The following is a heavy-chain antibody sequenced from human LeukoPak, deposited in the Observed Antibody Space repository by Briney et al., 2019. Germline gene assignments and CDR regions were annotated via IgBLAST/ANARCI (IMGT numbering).Heavy chain of an antibody. Sequence: PSETLSLTCTVSGGPIHTYYWNRIRQPPGKGLEWIAYISYSGNSNYNPSLKSRVSISVDTSKNQFSLKLSSVTAADTAVYYCARGFGYSFGYIGYWGQGTLVTVSS. CDR1: GGPIHTYY. V-gene: IGHV4-59*01. D-gene: IGHD5-18*01. CDR2: ISYSGNS. CDR3: ARGFGYSFGYIGY. J-gene: IGHJ4*02.